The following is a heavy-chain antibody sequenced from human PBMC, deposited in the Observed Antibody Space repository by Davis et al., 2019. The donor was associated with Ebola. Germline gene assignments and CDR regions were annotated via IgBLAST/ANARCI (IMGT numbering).Heavy chain of an antibody. D-gene: IGHD3-3*01. Sequence: AASVKVSCKASGGTFSSYTVSWVRQAPGQGLEWMGGIIYIFGAPNYAQKFQGRVTITADKSTSTAYMELSSLRSEDTAVYYCARDVTIFGVVIQGRYYYGMDVWGQGTTVTVSS. CDR1: GGTFSSYT. V-gene: IGHV1-69*06. CDR2: IIYIFGAP. CDR3: ARDVTIFGVVIQGRYYYGMDV. J-gene: IGHJ6*02.